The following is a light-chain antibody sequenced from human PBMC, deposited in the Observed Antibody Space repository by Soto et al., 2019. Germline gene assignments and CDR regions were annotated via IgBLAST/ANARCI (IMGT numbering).Light chain of an antibody. J-gene: IGKJ2*01. V-gene: IGKV1-39*01. CDR1: RTVGSY. CDR3: QQSHSSPQT. Sequence: DIQLTQSPSSLSASVGDRVTITCRASRTVGSYLNWYQQKPGKAPKLLIYGAYRLQPDVPSRFSGGGTGTDFTLTIDTLQPEDFATYYCQQSHSSPQTFGQGTNLEIK. CDR2: GAY.